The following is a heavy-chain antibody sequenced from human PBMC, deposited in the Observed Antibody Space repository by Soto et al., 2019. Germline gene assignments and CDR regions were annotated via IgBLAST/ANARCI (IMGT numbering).Heavy chain of an antibody. CDR2: IIPIFGTA. Sequence: SVKVSCKASGGTFSSYAISWVRQAPGQGLEWMGGIIPIFGTANYAQKFQGRVTITADESTSTAYMELSSLRSEDTAVYYCARSRPVIAAPYYYYGMDVWGQGTTVTVSS. CDR3: ARSRPVIAAPYYYYGMDV. D-gene: IGHD6-13*01. J-gene: IGHJ6*02. CDR1: GGTFSSYA. V-gene: IGHV1-69*13.